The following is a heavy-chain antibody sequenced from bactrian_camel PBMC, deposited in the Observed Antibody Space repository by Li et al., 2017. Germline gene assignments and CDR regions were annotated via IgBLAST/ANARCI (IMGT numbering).Heavy chain of an antibody. CDR3: ANPWVGYDRTEYNY. D-gene: IGHD5*01. J-gene: IGHJ4*01. CDR1: GLTNRRYC. CDR2: FDDFGAAT. V-gene: IGHV3S1*01. Sequence: HVQLVESGGGSVQAGGSLRLSCAASGLTNRRYCWGWFRQAPGKKREGLATFDDFGAATTYTDAAKGRFTISRDNAKNTLYLQLYSLKTEDTAMYYCANPWVGYDRTEYNYWGQGTQVTVS.